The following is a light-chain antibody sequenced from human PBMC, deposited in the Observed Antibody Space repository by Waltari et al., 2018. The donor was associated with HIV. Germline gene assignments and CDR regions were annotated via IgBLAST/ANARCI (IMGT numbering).Light chain of an antibody. J-gene: IGLJ2*01. V-gene: IGLV1-44*01. Sequence: QSVLTQPPSASGTPGQRVTISCSGSSSNIGSNTVNWYQQLPGTAPKLLIYSNNQLPSGVPARFSGSHSGTSASLAISGLQSEDEADYYCAAWDDSLNGVVFGGGTKLTVL. CDR2: SNN. CDR3: AAWDDSLNGVV. CDR1: SSNIGSNT.